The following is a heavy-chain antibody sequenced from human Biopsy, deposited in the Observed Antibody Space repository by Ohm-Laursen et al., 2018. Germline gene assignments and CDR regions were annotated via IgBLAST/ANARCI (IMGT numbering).Heavy chain of an antibody. CDR3: ARGLSSGWYGYFDV. CDR1: GFTFGHYA. Sequence: SLRLSCAASGFTFGHYAMHWVRQAPGKGLEWISLIWYDETNEEYADSVKGRFTISRDNSKNTLYLQINTLTLEGTAFYYCARGLSSGWYGYFDVWGRGTLVTVSS. V-gene: IGHV3-33*04. D-gene: IGHD6-19*01. CDR2: IWYDETNE. J-gene: IGHJ2*01.